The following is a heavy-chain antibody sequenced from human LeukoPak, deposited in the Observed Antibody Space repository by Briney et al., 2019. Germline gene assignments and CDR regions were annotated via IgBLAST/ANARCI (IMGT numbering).Heavy chain of an antibody. CDR2: ISSNGGST. D-gene: IGHD6-19*01. J-gene: IGHJ4*02. CDR3: ARKGVAGGLDY. V-gene: IGHV3-64*01. CDR1: GFTFSSYA. Sequence: GGSLRLSCAASGFTFSSYAMHWVRQAPGKGLEYASAISSNGGSTYYANSVKGRFTISRDNSKNTLYLQMGSLRAEDMAVYYCARKGVAGGLDYWGQGTLVTVSS.